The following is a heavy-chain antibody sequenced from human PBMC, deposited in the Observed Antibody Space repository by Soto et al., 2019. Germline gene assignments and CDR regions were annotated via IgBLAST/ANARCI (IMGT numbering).Heavy chain of an antibody. CDR2: IYWDDSK. CDR1: GFSLSTNGVG. CDR3: AKKAGGDSILGY. J-gene: IGHJ4*02. Sequence: QITLKESGPTLVKPTQPLTLTCTFSGFSLSTNGVGVGWIRQPPGKALEWLELIYWDDSKHYSPSLNSRLTITKETSRNLVVLTLTDMDPVDTATYYCAKKAGGDSILGYWGQGTPVTDS. V-gene: IGHV2-5*02. D-gene: IGHD4-17*01.